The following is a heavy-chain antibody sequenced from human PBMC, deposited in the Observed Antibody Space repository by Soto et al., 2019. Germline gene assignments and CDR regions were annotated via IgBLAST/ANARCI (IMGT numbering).Heavy chain of an antibody. CDR2: IWNDGSNK. CDR1: GFTFSSYG. CDR3: ARGGVRSSYYYYYMDV. Sequence: GGSLRLSCAASGFTFSSYGMHWVRQAPGKGLEWVADIWNDGSNKYYADSVKGRFTISRDNSKNTLYLQMNSLRAEDTAVYYCARGGVRSSYYYYYMDVWGKGTTVTVSS. J-gene: IGHJ6*03. V-gene: IGHV3-33*01. D-gene: IGHD3-10*01.